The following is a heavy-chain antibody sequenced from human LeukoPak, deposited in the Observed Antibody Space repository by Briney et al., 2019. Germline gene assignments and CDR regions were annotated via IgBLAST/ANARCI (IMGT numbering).Heavy chain of an antibody. CDR2: IRSKANSYAT. Sequence: GGSLRLSCAASGFTFSGSAMHWVRQASGKGLEWVGRIRSKANSYATAYAASVKGRFTISGDDSKNTAYLQMNSLKTEDTAVYYCTRHGDFHIVDYWGQGTLATVSS. CDR1: GFTFSGSA. CDR3: TRHGDFHIVDY. D-gene: IGHD2/OR15-2a*01. J-gene: IGHJ4*02. V-gene: IGHV3-73*01.